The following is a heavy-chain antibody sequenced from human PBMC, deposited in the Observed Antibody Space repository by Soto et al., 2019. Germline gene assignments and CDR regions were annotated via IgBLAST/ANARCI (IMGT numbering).Heavy chain of an antibody. D-gene: IGHD3-16*02. J-gene: IGHJ4*02. V-gene: IGHV3-23*01. CDR3: AKLLVRLGELSTFDY. CDR2: ISGSCGST. Sequence: HPWWSLRLSCASSGFTFSSYAMSWVRQAPGKGLEWVSAISGSCGSTYYADSVKGRFTISRDNSKNTLYLQMNSLRAEDTAVYYCAKLLVRLGELSTFDYWGQGTLVTVSS. CDR1: GFTFSSYA.